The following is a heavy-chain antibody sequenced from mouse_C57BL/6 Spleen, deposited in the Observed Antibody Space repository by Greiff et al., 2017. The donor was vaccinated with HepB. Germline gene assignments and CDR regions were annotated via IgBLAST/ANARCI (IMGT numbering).Heavy chain of an antibody. J-gene: IGHJ2*01. CDR3: AREDYEGGYYFDY. CDR1: GFTFSDYG. V-gene: IGHV5-17*01. Sequence: EVHLVESGGGLVKPGGSLKLSCAASGFTFSDYGMHWVRQAPEKGLEWVAYISSGSSTIYYADTVKGRFTISRDNAKNTLFLQMTSLRSEDTAMYYCAREDYEGGYYFDYWGQGTTLTVSS. D-gene: IGHD2-4*01. CDR2: ISSGSSTI.